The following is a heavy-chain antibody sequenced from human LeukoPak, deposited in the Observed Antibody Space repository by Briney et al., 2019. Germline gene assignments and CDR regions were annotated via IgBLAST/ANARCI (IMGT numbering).Heavy chain of an antibody. CDR1: GSGFTTYW. J-gene: IGHJ5*02. V-gene: IGHV5-51*01. Sequence: GESLKISCKAPGSGFTTYWIGWVRQAPGKGLEWMGIIYPADSSTEYSPSFQGQVTISADKSISTAYLQWSSLKASDTAMYYCARYGSGSYYDTYNWFDPWGQGTLVTVSS. D-gene: IGHD3-10*01. CDR3: ARYGSGSYYDTYNWFDP. CDR2: IYPADSST.